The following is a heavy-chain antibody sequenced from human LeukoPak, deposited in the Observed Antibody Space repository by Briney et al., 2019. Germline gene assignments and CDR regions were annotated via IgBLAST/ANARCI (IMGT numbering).Heavy chain of an antibody. CDR1: GIIFSNYN. CDR3: TTVTLRPVGL. V-gene: IGHV3-15*05. D-gene: IGHD3-10*01. Sequence: GGSLRLSCEASGIIFSNYNMNWVRQAPGKGLEWVGRIKSKTDGGTIDYAAPVKGRFTISRDDSKNTLFLQMNSLKIEDTAVYYCTTVTLRPVGLWGQGTLVTVSS. J-gene: IGHJ4*02. CDR2: IKSKTDGGTI.